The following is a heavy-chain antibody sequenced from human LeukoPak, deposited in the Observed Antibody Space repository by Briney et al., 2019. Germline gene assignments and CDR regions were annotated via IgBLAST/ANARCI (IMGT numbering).Heavy chain of an antibody. Sequence: GGSQSSSCATSGFSFSRHVMHWVRQAPGKGLEYVSGINDNGRTLHYGNSVKGRFSISRDSSKNTVYLQMGSLRAEDMAVYYCARDLSGIDSFDNWGKGTLVTVSS. CDR2: INDNGRTL. V-gene: IGHV3-64*01. J-gene: IGHJ4*02. CDR1: GFSFSRHV. D-gene: IGHD1-26*01. CDR3: ARDLSGIDSFDN.